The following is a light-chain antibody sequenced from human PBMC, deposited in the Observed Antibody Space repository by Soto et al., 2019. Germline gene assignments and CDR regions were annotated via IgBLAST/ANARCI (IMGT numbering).Light chain of an antibody. CDR3: SSYAGGNNVV. Sequence: QSALTQPPSASGSPGQSVTISCTGSSSDFGSYNYVSWFQQHPGKAPKVLIYEVSKRPSGVPDRFSGSKSGNTASLTVSGLQAEDEADYYCSSYAGGNNVVFGGGTKVTVL. J-gene: IGLJ2*01. CDR1: SSDFGSYNY. CDR2: EVS. V-gene: IGLV2-8*01.